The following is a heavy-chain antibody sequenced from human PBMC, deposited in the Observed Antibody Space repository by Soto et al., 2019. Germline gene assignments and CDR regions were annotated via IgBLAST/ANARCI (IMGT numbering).Heavy chain of an antibody. V-gene: IGHV4-31*03. CDR1: GGSLSSGGHY. D-gene: IGHD3-3*01. CDR3: VRGIGGYFHY. CDR2: IYYSGST. J-gene: IGHJ4*02. Sequence: SETLSPTCTVAGGSLSSGGHYWSWLRQHPGKGLEWIGYIYYSGSTYYNPSLKSRITISVDTSKNQFSLKLSSVTAADTAVYYCVRGIGGYFHYWGQGSLVTVSS.